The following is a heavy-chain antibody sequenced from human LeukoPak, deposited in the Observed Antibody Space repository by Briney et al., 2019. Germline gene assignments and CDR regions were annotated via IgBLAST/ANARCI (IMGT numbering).Heavy chain of an antibody. V-gene: IGHV4-34*01. Sequence: NPSETLSLTCAVYGGSFSGYYWSWIRQPPGKGLEWIGEINHSGSTNYNPSLKSRVTISVDTSKNQFSLKLSSVTAADTAVYYCARGSGSSGSFYYYYYMDVWGKGTTVTVSS. CDR3: ARGSGSSGSFYYYYYMDV. CDR2: INHSGST. CDR1: GGSFSGYY. D-gene: IGHD6-6*01. J-gene: IGHJ6*03.